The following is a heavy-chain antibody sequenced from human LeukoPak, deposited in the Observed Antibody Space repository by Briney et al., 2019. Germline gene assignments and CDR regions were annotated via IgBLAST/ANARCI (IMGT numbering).Heavy chain of an antibody. D-gene: IGHD5-24*01. V-gene: IGHV3-23*01. CDR2: MSGSGTTT. CDR3: AQDRGYNYPFRYFDH. J-gene: IGHJ4*02. CDR1: RLTFRSYA. Sequence: GRALRLSCAASRLTFRSYAMTWVGQPPAKWLRWVSSMSGSGTTTYFADSVKGRFTISRDNSKGSLYLQMNSLRDEDTAIYYCAQDRGYNYPFRYFDHWGEGTLVTVSS.